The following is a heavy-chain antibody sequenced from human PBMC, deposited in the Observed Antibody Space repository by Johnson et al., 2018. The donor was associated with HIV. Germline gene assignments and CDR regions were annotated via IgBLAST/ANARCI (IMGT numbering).Heavy chain of an antibody. J-gene: IGHJ3*02. V-gene: IGHV3-13*01. CDR2: IGAAGDT. D-gene: IGHD2-21*01. CDR1: GFTFSNYD. CDR3: ARDVIDAFDI. Sequence: VQLVESGGGLVQPGGSLRLSCVASGFTFSNYDMHWVRQATGKGLEWVSVIGAAGDTYYPGSVKGRFTISRENAKHSLYLQMNSLIAGETAVYYCARDVIDAFDIWGQGTMVTVSS.